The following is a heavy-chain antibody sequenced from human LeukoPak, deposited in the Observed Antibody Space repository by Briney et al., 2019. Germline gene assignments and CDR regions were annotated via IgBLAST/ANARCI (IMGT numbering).Heavy chain of an antibody. CDR1: GFTFSSYG. CDR2: IKQDGSEK. V-gene: IGHV3-7*01. Sequence: GGSLRLSCAASGFTFSSYGMHWVRQAPGKGLEWVANIKQDGSEKYYVDSVKGRFTISRDNAKNSLYLQMNSLRAGDTAVYYCARVRRWLPTSNYWGQGTLVTVSS. CDR3: ARVRRWLPTSNY. J-gene: IGHJ4*02. D-gene: IGHD5-12*01.